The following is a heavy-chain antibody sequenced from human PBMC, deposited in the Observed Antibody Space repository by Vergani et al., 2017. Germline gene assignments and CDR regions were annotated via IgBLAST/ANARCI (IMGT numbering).Heavy chain of an antibody. CDR2: ISGQNFRT. D-gene: IGHD2/OR15-2a*01. V-gene: IGHV3-23*01. Sequence: EVQLLESGGGSAQPGESLRLSCVASGFTFTVHGLNWVRQAAGKGLEWVSGISGQNFRTYYADSVKGRFSISRDNSKNTVFLQMHSLRAEDTAIYYCVKEKIDLGSYFFDSWGHGILVTVSS. CDR3: VKEKIDLGSYFFDS. CDR1: GFTFTVHG. J-gene: IGHJ4*01.